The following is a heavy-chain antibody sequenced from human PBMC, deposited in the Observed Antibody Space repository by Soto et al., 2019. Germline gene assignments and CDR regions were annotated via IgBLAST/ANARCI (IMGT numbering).Heavy chain of an antibody. V-gene: IGHV1-18*01. CDR1: GYAFSHYG. D-gene: IGHD3-10*01. Sequence: QVQLVQSGTEVKRPGASVQVSCKASGYAFSHYGISGVRLAPGQGLEWMGWIGVYNGKTNYAQKLQGRVTMTTDTATSTAYMELRSLRSDDTAVYYCARDLDGSGSYYTDFWCQGTLVTVSS. CDR2: IGVYNGKT. J-gene: IGHJ4*02. CDR3: ARDLDGSGSYYTDF.